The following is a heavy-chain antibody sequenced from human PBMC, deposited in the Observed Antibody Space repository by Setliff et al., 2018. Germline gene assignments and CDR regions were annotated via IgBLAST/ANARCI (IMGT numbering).Heavy chain of an antibody. J-gene: IGHJ4*02. CDR3: ARDLPDSSGWGHYFDY. CDR1: GLTFSSYA. CDR2: ISYDGSNK. D-gene: IGHD3-22*01. Sequence: GGSLRLSCAASGLTFSSYAMHWVRQAPGKGLEWVAVISYDGSNKYYADSVKGRFTISRDNSKNTLYLQMNSLRPEDTAVYYCARDLPDSSGWGHYFDYWGQGTLVTVSS. V-gene: IGHV3-30*04.